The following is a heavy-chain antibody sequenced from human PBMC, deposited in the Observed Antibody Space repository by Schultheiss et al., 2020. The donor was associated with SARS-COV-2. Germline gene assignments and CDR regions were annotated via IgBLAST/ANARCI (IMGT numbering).Heavy chain of an antibody. D-gene: IGHD6-19*01. CDR3: ARAKGLAVAGTRANVFDY. CDR2: INHSGST. V-gene: IGHV4-34*01. J-gene: IGHJ4*02. Sequence: SQTLSLTCAVYGGSFSGYYWSWIRQPPGKGLEWIGEINHSGSTNYNPSLKSRVTMSVDTSKNQFSLKLSSVTAADTAVYYCARAKGLAVAGTRANVFDYWGQGTLVTVSS. CDR1: GGSFSGYY.